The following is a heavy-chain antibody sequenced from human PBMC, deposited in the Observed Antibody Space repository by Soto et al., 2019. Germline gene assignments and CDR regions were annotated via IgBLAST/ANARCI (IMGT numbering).Heavy chain of an antibody. CDR3: ARDQTYTSSSKYGMDV. CDR2: IYYSGST. CDR1: GGSISSGGYY. D-gene: IGHD6-13*01. Sequence: ASETLSLTCTVSGGSISSGGYYWSWIRQHPGKGLEWIGYIYYSGSTNYNPSLKSRVTISVDTSKNQFSLKLSSVTAADTAVYYCARDQTYTSSSKYGMDVWGQGTTVTVSS. J-gene: IGHJ6*02. V-gene: IGHV4-61*08.